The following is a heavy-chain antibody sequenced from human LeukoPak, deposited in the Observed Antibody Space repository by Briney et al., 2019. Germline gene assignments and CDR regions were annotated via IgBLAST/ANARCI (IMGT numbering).Heavy chain of an antibody. Sequence: ASVKVSCTASGYTFTSYYMHWVRQAPGQGLEWMGIINPSGGSTSYAQKFQGRVTMTRGTSTSTVYMELSSLRSEDTAVYYCARGSGFGELFSYYYYYYYMDVWGKGTTVTISS. CDR1: GYTFTSYY. J-gene: IGHJ6*03. CDR3: ARGSGFGELFSYYYYYYYMDV. V-gene: IGHV1-46*01. D-gene: IGHD3-10*01. CDR2: INPSGGST.